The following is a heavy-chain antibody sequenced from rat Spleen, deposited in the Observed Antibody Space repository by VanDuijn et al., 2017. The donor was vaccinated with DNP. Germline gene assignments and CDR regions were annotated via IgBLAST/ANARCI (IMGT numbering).Heavy chain of an antibody. V-gene: IGHV5-29*01. CDR1: GFTFSNHD. D-gene: IGHD5-1*01. CDR2: ISYDGSRT. J-gene: IGHJ2*01. CDR3: ARRRLGARDY. Sequence: EVQLVESGGGLVQPGRSLTLSCTVSGFTFSNHDMAWVRQAPTKGREWVATISYDGSRTYYRDSVKGRFTISRDNAKSTLYLQMDSLRSEDTATYYCARRRLGARDYWGQGVMVTVSS.